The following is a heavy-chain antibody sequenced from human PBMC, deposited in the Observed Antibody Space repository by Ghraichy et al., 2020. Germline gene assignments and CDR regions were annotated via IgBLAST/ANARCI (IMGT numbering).Heavy chain of an antibody. D-gene: IGHD1-14*01. J-gene: IGHJ6*02. CDR2: IYTSGST. Sequence: SETLSLTCTVSGGSISSYYWSWIRQPAGKGLEWIGRIYTSGSTNYNPSLKSRVTMSVDTSKNQFSLKLSSVTAADTAVYYCARVVSGNPRYYYGMDVWGQGTTVTVSS. V-gene: IGHV4-4*07. CDR3: ARVVSGNPRYYYGMDV. CDR1: GGSISSYY.